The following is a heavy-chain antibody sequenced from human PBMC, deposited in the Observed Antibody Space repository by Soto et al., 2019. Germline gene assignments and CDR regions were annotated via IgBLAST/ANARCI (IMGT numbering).Heavy chain of an antibody. D-gene: IGHD3-22*01. CDR3: ARGGDYYDSSGYADY. Sequence: QVQLQQWGAGLLKPSETLSLTCAVYGGSFSGYYWSWIRQPPGKGLEWIGEINHSGSTNYNPSLKSRVTISVDTSKIQFSLKLSSVTAADTAVYYCARGGDYYDSSGYADYWGQGTLVTVSS. V-gene: IGHV4-34*01. CDR2: INHSGST. CDR1: GGSFSGYY. J-gene: IGHJ4*02.